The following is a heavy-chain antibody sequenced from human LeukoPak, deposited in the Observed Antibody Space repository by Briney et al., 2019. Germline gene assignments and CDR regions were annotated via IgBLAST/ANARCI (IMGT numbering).Heavy chain of an antibody. CDR3: AKGRVGTNGVLEH. Sequence: GGSLRLSCAASGFTFSSYALSWVRQAPGKGLEWVSAISGSGGSTYYPDSVRGRFTISRDNSKNTLYLQINSLRADDTAVYYCAKGRVGTNGVLEHWGQGTLVTVAS. CDR2: ISGSGGST. D-gene: IGHD1-26*01. CDR1: GFTFSSYA. V-gene: IGHV3-23*01. J-gene: IGHJ1*01.